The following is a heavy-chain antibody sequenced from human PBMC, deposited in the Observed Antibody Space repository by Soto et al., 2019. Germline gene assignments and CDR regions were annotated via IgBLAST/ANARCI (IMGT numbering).Heavy chain of an antibody. D-gene: IGHD3-22*01. CDR2: IYYSGSS. CDR3: ARSLTYYYDSSGYYGALDI. CDR1: GGSISSGDYY. Sequence: TSETLSLTCTVSGGSISSGDYYWSWIRQPPGKGLAWIGYIYYSGSSYYNPSLKSRVTISVDTSKNRFYLKLSSVTDADTAVYYCARSLTYYYDSSGYYGALDICGQGKMVPV. J-gene: IGHJ3*02. V-gene: IGHV4-30-4*01.